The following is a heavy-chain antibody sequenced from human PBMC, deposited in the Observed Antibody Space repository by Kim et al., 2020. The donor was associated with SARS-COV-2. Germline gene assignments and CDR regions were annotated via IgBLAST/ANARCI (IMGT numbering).Heavy chain of an antibody. V-gene: IGHV3-23*01. J-gene: IGHJ2*01. Sequence: GGSLRLSCAASGFTFSTYAMSWVRQAPGKGLEWVSSISGSAISTYYADSVKGRFTISRDNSKNTLYLQMNSLRAEDTALDYCARDVYSYASWSHPFAFWG. CDR2: ISGSAIST. CDR3: ARDVYSYASWSHPFAF. CDR1: GFTFSTYA. D-gene: IGHD3-10*01.